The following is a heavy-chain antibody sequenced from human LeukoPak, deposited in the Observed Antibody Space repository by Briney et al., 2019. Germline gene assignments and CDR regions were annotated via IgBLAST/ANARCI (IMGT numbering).Heavy chain of an antibody. Sequence: PGGSLRLSCAASAFTFSDYSMNWVRQAPGKGLEWVSYISGRSSTIYYADSEKGRFTISRDNAKNSMYLQMNSLRAEDTAVYYCARDRIKSGSYYFDYWGQGTLVTVSS. V-gene: IGHV3-48*01. CDR3: ARDRIKSGSYYFDY. J-gene: IGHJ4*02. CDR1: AFTFSDYS. D-gene: IGHD1-26*01. CDR2: ISGRSSTI.